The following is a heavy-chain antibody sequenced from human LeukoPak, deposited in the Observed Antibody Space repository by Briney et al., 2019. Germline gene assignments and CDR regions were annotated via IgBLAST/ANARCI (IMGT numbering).Heavy chain of an antibody. CDR1: GFTFDDYA. Sequence: GGSLRLSCAASGFTFDDYAMHWVRQAPGKGLEWVSGISWNSGSIDYADSVKGRFTISRDNAKNSLFLQMDSLRGEDTAVYYCARCTTGKTFGSLREIKKSREIDFWGQGTLVTVSS. D-gene: IGHD1-1*01. V-gene: IGHV3-9*01. CDR2: ISWNSGSI. CDR3: ARCTTGKTFGSLREIKKSREIDF. J-gene: IGHJ4*02.